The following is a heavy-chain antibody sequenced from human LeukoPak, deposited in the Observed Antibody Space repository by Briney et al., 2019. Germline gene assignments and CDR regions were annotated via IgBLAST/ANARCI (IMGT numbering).Heavy chain of an antibody. CDR3: SRVLARFGRSGMDV. V-gene: IGHV3-74*01. CDR1: GFTFSSYW. CDR2: INSDGSST. Sequence: GGSLRLSCAASGFTFSSYWMHWVRQAPGKGLVWVSRINSDGSSTNYADSVKGRFTISRDNAKNTLYLQMNSLRAEDTAVYYCSRVLARFGRSGMDVWAKGPRSPSP. D-gene: IGHD3-16*01. J-gene: IGHJ6*02.